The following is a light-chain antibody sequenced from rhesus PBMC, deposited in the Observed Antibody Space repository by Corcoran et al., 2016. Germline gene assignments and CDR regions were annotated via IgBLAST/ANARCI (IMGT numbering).Light chain of an antibody. CDR2: KAS. Sequence: DIQMTQSPSSLSASVGDRVTTTCRASENVNNYLNWYQQKPGKAPKLLMYKASTLQSGVPSRFSGSGSGTDYTFTISSLQPEDVATYYCQHGYGTPCSFGQGTKVEIK. CDR3: QHGYGTPCS. V-gene: IGKV1-74*01. CDR1: ENVNNY. J-gene: IGKJ2*01.